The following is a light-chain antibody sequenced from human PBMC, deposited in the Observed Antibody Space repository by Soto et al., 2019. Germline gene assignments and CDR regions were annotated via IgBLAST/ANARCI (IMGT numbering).Light chain of an antibody. CDR2: DVS. V-gene: IGLV2-14*01. CDR1: SSDVCGYNY. J-gene: IGLJ1*01. Sequence: QSVVTQPASLSGSPGQSSTISCTGTSSDVCGYNYVSWYQQHPGKAPKFMIYDVSNRPSGVSNRFSGSKSGDTASLTISGLQAEDEADYYCSSYTTSNTRQIVFGTGTKVTVL. CDR3: SSYTTSNTRQIV.